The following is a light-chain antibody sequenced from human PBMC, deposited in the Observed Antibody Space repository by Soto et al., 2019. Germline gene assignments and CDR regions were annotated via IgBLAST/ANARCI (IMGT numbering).Light chain of an antibody. Sequence: QSALTQPPSASGSPGQSVAISCTGPRSGVGGYNYVSWYQQHPGNAPKLMIYEFNKRPSGVPDRFSGSKSGNTASLTVSGLQAEDEADYYCSSYAGSSNVFGTGTKLTVL. J-gene: IGLJ1*01. CDR1: RSGVGGYNY. V-gene: IGLV2-8*01. CDR2: EFN. CDR3: SSYAGSSNV.